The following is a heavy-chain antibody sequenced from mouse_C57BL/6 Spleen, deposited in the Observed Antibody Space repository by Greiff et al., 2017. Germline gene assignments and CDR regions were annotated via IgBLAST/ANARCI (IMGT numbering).Heavy chain of an antibody. CDR1: GYSFTDYN. D-gene: IGHD2-4*01. V-gene: IGHV1-39*01. J-gene: IGHJ3*01. Sequence: VQLQQSGPELVKPGASVTISCKASGYSFTDYNMNWVKQSNGKSLEWIGVINPNYGTTSYNQKFKGKATLTVDQSSSTAYMQLNSLTSEDSAVYYCARERDYDYDPAWFAYWGQGTLVTVSA. CDR3: ARERDYDYDPAWFAY. CDR2: INPNYGTT.